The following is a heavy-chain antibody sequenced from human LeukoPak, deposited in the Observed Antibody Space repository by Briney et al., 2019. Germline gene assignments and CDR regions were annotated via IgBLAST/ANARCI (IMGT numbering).Heavy chain of an antibody. J-gene: IGHJ4*02. V-gene: IGHV1-2*02. CDR2: INPNSGGT. CDR1: GYTFTGYY. Sequence: ASVKVSCKASGYTFTGYYMHWVRQAPGQGLEWMGWINPNSGGTNYAQKFQGRVTMTRDTSISTACMELSRLRSDDTAVYYCARDSNGDYYFDYWGQGTLVTVSS. CDR3: ARDSNGDYYFDY. D-gene: IGHD4-17*01.